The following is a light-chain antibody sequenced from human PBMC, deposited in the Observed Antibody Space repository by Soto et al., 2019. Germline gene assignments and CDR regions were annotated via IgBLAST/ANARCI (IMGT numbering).Light chain of an antibody. CDR2: SNN. Sequence: QSVLTQPPSASGTPGQRVTISCSGSSSNIGSNPVNWYQQLPGTAPKLLIYSNNQRPSGVPDRFSGSKSGTSAPLAISGLQSEDEADYYCAAWDDSLNGYWVFGGGTKLTVL. J-gene: IGLJ3*02. CDR1: SSNIGSNP. CDR3: AAWDDSLNGYWV. V-gene: IGLV1-44*01.